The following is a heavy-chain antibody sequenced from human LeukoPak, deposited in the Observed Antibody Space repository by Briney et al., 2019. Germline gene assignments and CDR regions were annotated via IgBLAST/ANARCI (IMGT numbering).Heavy chain of an antibody. D-gene: IGHD1-26*01. CDR1: GFTFSDYA. Sequence: PGGSLRLSCAASGFTFSDYAMHWVRQAPGKGLEWVAVITYDGSDKYYADSMKGRFTISRDNPKNTLYLQMNSLRAEDTAVYYCAREGSSGTFDIWGQGTRVTVSS. J-gene: IGHJ3*02. CDR2: ITYDGSDK. V-gene: IGHV3-30-3*01. CDR3: AREGSSGTFDI.